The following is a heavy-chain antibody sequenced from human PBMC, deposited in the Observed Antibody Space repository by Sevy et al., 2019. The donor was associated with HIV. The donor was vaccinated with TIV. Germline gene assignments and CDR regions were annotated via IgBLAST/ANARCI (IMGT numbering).Heavy chain of an antibody. CDR1: GFTFSSYD. V-gene: IGHV3-13*01. CDR3: ARVRKVRGLPYYYYYGMNV. Sequence: GGSLRLSCAASGFTFSSYDMHWVRQATGKGLEWVSAIGTAGDTYYPGSVKGRFTISRENAKNSLYLQMNSLRAGDTAVYYCARVRKVRGLPYYYYYGMNVWAKGPRSPSP. J-gene: IGHJ6*02. CDR2: IGTAGDT. D-gene: IGHD3-10*01.